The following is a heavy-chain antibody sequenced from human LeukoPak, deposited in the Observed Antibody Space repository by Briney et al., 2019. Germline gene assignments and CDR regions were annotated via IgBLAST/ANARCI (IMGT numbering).Heavy chain of an antibody. Sequence: PGRSLRLSCAASGFTFSSYGMHWVRQAPGKGLEWVAVISYDGSNKYYADSVKGRLTISRDNSKNTLYLQLNSLRAEDTAVYYCARDMGTVLMVYAMDAFDIWGQGTMVTVSS. V-gene: IGHV3-30*03. J-gene: IGHJ3*02. CDR1: GFTFSSYG. CDR3: ARDMGTVLMVYAMDAFDI. D-gene: IGHD2-8*01. CDR2: ISYDGSNK.